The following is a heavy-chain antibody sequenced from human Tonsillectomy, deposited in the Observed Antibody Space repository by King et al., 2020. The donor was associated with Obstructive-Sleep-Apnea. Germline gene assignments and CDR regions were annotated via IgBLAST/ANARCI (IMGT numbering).Heavy chain of an antibody. CDR3: ARAGWVELPQPFDY. Sequence: VQLQQWGAGLLKPSETLSLTCAVYGGSFSGYYWSGIRQPPGKGLEWIGEINHSGSTNYNPSLKSRVTISVDTSKNQFSLKLSSVTAADTAVYYCARAGWVELPQPFDYWGQGTLVTVSS. CDR2: INHSGST. CDR1: GGSFSGYY. D-gene: IGHD1-7*01. J-gene: IGHJ4*02. V-gene: IGHV4-34*01.